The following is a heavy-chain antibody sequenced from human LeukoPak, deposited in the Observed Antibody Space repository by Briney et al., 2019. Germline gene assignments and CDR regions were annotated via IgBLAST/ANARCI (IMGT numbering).Heavy chain of an antibody. CDR3: AKVKTVTTSHYDY. D-gene: IGHD4-17*01. CDR1: GFTFSSYE. CDR2: ISSSGSTT. V-gene: IGHV3-48*03. Sequence: PGGSLRLSCAASGFTFSSYEMNWVRQAPGKGLEWVSYISSSGSTTYYADSVKGRFTISRDNSKNTLYLQMNSLRAEDTAVYYCAKVKTVTTSHYDYWGQGTLVTVSS. J-gene: IGHJ4*02.